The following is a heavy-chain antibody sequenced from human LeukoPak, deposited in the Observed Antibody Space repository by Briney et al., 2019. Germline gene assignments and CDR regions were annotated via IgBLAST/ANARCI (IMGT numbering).Heavy chain of an antibody. D-gene: IGHD5-24*01. CDR2: IYSGGST. CDR3: AREGGRDAYNYFDD. Sequence: GGSLRLSCAASGFTVSSNYMSWVRQAPGKGLEWVSVIYSGGSTYCADSVKGRFTISRDNAKNSLFLQMNSLRAEDTAIYYCAREGGRDAYNYFDDWGQGTLVTVSS. V-gene: IGHV3-53*01. J-gene: IGHJ4*02. CDR1: GFTVSSNY.